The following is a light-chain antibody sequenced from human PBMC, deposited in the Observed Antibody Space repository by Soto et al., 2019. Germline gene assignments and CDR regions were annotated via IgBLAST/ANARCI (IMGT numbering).Light chain of an antibody. CDR1: SSNIGTNY. Sequence: QSVLTQPPSASGTPGQRVSISCSGSSSNIGTNYVYWYQKLPGAAPKLLIYSINERPSGVPDRFSGSKSGTSASLAISGLRSEDEADYYCATWDDSLSGVVFGGGTQLTVL. V-gene: IGLV1-47*02. J-gene: IGLJ2*01. CDR2: SIN. CDR3: ATWDDSLSGVV.